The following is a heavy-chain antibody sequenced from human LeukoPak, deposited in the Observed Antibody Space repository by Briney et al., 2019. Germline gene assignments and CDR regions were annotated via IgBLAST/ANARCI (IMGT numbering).Heavy chain of an antibody. CDR3: AREIVATIGGAFDI. J-gene: IGHJ3*02. CDR2: INPHSGGT. CDR1: GYTFSDYY. V-gene: IGHV1-2*02. Sequence: ASVKVSCKASGYTFSDYYLHWVRQAPGHGLEWMGWINPHSGGTHYAQKFQSRVTMTRDTSISTAYVELSSLRSDDTAVYFCAREIVATIGGAFDIWGQGTMVTVSS. D-gene: IGHD5-12*01.